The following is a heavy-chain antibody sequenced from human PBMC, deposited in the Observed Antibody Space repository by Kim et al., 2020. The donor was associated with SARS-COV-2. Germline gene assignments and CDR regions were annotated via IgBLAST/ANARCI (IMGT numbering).Heavy chain of an antibody. CDR1: GLTFSNAW. CDR3: TTDGGDIGVVVAAYRPDY. D-gene: IGHD2-15*01. Sequence: GGSLRLSCAASGLTFSNAWMSWVRQAPGKGLEWVGRIKSKTDGGTTDYAAPVKGRFTISRDDAKNTLYLQMNSLKTEDTAVYYCTTDGGDIGVVVAAYRPDYWGQGTLVTVSS. V-gene: IGHV3-15*01. CDR2: IKSKTDGGTT. J-gene: IGHJ4*02.